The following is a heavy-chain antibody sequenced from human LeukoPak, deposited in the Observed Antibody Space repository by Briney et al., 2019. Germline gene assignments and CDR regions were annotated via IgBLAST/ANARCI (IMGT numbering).Heavy chain of an antibody. Sequence: PSETLSLTCAVYGGSFSGYYWSWIRQPPGKGLEWIGEINHSGSTNYNPSLKSRVTISVDTSKNQFSLKLSSVTAADTAVYYCARVGKGSGSHPIDYWGQGTLVTVSS. CDR1: GGSFSGYY. CDR2: INHSGST. D-gene: IGHD3-10*01. CDR3: ARVGKGSGSHPIDY. J-gene: IGHJ4*02. V-gene: IGHV4-34*01.